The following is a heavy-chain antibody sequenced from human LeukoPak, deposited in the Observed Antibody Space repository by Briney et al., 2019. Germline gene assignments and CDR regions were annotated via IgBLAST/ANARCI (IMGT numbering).Heavy chain of an antibody. D-gene: IGHD6-13*01. CDR3: ARDRQQPLRSYYMDV. V-gene: IGHV3-21*01. J-gene: IGHJ6*03. Sequence: GGSLRLSCVASGFTFSRHGMNWVRQAPGKGLEWVSSISSSSSYIYYADSVKGRFTISRDNAKNSLYLQMNSLRAEDTAVYYCARDRQQPLRSYYMDVWGKGTTVTVSS. CDR1: GFTFSRHG. CDR2: ISSSSSYI.